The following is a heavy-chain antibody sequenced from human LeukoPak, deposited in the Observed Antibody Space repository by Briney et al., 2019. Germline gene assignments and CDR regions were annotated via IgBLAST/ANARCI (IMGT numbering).Heavy chain of an antibody. J-gene: IGHJ3*01. CDR1: GGSISNYY. Sequence: KSSETLSLTCTVSGGSISNYYWSWIRQPPGKGLEWIGYTYYTGSTNYNPSLESRVTISVDTSKNQFSMNLTSVTAADTAVYYCARPIRGEGAFDVWGQGTMVTVSS. CDR3: ARPIRGEGAFDV. D-gene: IGHD3-10*01. CDR2: TYYTGST. V-gene: IGHV4-59*08.